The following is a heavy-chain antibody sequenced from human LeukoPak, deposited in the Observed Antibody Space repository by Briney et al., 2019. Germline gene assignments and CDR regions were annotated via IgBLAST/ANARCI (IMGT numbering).Heavy chain of an antibody. Sequence: GGSLRLSCVASGFSFSRYWMSWVRQAPGKGLEWVANIKEDGSEQYYADSLKGRFTISRDNVKNSLYLHINSLRAEDTAVYYCVRDGMVIPYAFDIWGQGTMVTVSS. V-gene: IGHV3-7*01. CDR1: GFSFSRYW. D-gene: IGHD2-21*01. J-gene: IGHJ3*02. CDR3: VRDGMVIPYAFDI. CDR2: IKEDGSEQ.